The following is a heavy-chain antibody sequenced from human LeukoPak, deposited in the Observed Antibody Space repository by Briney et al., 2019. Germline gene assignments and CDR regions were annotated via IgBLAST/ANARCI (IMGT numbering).Heavy chain of an antibody. V-gene: IGHV1-8*01. J-gene: IGHJ4*02. CDR3: ARGGARYCSGGSRHRGDY. CDR1: GYTFTSYD. CDR2: MNPNSGNT. D-gene: IGHD2-15*01. Sequence: GASVKVSCKASGYTFTSYDINWVRQATGQGLEWMGWMNPNSGNTGYAQKFQGRVTMTRNTSISTAYMELSSLRSEDTAVYYCARGGARYCSGGSRHRGDYWGQGTLVTVSS.